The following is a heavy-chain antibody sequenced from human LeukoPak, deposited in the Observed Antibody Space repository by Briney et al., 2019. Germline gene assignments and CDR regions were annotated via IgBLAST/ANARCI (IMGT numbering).Heavy chain of an antibody. J-gene: IGHJ4*02. D-gene: IGHD3-22*01. Sequence: LSGGSLRLSCAASRFTFSDYVMSWVRQAPGKGLEWVSTITTGRTTYYADSVKGRFTISRDNSKNTLYLQMNSLRAEDTAVYYCAKRHSSDNSGPGNYFDYWGQGALVTVSS. CDR3: AKRHSSDNSGPGNYFDY. CDR1: RFTFSDYV. CDR2: ITTGRTT. V-gene: IGHV3-23*01.